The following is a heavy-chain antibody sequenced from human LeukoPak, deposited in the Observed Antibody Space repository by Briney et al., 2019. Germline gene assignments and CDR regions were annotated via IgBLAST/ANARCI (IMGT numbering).Heavy chain of an antibody. J-gene: IGHJ3*02. CDR1: GGSISSYY. CDR3: ARLTTVTPRTAFDI. Sequence: SETLSLTCTVSGGSISSYYWSWIRQPPGKGLEWIGYIYYSGNTNYNPSLKSRVTISVDTSKNQFSLTLSSVTAADTAVSYCARLTTVTPRTAFDIWGQGTLVTVSS. V-gene: IGHV4-59*01. CDR2: IYYSGNT. D-gene: IGHD4-17*01.